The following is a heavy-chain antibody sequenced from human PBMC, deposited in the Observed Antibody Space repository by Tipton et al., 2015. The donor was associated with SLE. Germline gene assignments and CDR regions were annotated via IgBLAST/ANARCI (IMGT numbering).Heavy chain of an antibody. CDR3: AREGGSSGFSYYFDY. D-gene: IGHD6-19*01. J-gene: IGHJ4*02. CDR2: INHSGST. Sequence: TLSLTCAVSGYSISSGYYWGWIRQPPGKGLEWIGEINHSGSTNYNPSLKSRVTISVDTSKNQFSLKLSSVTAADTAVYYCAREGGSSGFSYYFDYWGQGTLVTVSS. CDR1: GYSISSGYY. V-gene: IGHV4-38-2*02.